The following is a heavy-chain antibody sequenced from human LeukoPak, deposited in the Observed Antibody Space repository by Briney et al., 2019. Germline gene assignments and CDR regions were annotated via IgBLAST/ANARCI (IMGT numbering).Heavy chain of an antibody. CDR3: ARDAVVVTRQHWFDP. CDR1: GYTFTSYG. V-gene: IGHV1-18*01. D-gene: IGHD2-21*02. Sequence: ASVKVSCKASGYTFTSYGISWVRQAPGQGLEWMGWISAYNGNTNYAQKLQGRVTMTTDTSTSTAYMELRSLRSDDTAVYYCARDAVVVTRQHWFDPWGQGTLVTVSS. CDR2: ISAYNGNT. J-gene: IGHJ5*02.